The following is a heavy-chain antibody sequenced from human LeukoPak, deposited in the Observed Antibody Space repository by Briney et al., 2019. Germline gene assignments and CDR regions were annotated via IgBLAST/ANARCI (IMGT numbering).Heavy chain of an antibody. V-gene: IGHV1-2*02. CDR3: ARGISVVYYYYYYMDV. D-gene: IGHD2-15*01. CDR1: GYTFTSYY. J-gene: IGHJ6*03. CDR2: INPNSGGT. Sequence: ASVKVSCKASGYTFTSYYMHWVRQAPGQGLEWMGWINPNSGGTNYAQKFQGRVTMTRDTSISTAYMELSRLRSDDTAVYYCARGISVVYYYYYYMDVWGKGTTVTVSS.